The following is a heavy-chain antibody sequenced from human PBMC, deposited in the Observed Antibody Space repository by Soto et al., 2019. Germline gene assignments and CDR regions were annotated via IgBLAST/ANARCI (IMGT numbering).Heavy chain of an antibody. Sequence: SVKVSCKASGFTFTSSAMQWVRQARGQRLVWIGWIVVGSGNTNYAQKFQERVTITRDMSTSTAYMELSSLRSEDTAVYYCAADHFWSGYYRSDYWGQGTLVTVSS. CDR2: IVVGSGNT. V-gene: IGHV1-58*02. CDR3: AADHFWSGYYRSDY. J-gene: IGHJ4*02. D-gene: IGHD3-3*02. CDR1: GFTFTSSA.